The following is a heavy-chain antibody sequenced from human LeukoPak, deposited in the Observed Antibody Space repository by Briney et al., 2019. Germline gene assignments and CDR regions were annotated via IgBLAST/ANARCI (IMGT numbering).Heavy chain of an antibody. CDR2: IYTSGST. CDR1: GGSISSYY. CDR3: ASGYSSSSASYFDY. V-gene: IGHV4-4*07. J-gene: IGHJ4*02. D-gene: IGHD6-6*01. Sequence: SETLSLTCTVSGGSISSYYWSWIRQPAGKGLEWIGRIYTSGSTNYNPSLKSRVTMSVDTSKNQFSLKLSSVTAADTAVYYCASGYSSSSASYFDYWGQGTLVTVSS.